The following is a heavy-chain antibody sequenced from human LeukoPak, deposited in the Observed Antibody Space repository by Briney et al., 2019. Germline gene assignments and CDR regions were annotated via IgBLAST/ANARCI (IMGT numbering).Heavy chain of an antibody. V-gene: IGHV4-39*01. D-gene: IGHD3-16*02. J-gene: IGHJ4*02. CDR3: AKQRVPRGVWGSYRYCYFDY. CDR1: GGSISSSSYY. Sequence: PSETLSLTCTVSGGSISSSSYYWGWIRQPPGKGLEWIGSIYYSGSTYYNPSLKSRVTISIDTSKNQFSLKLSSVTAADTAVYYCAKQRVPRGVWGSYRYCYFDYWGQGTLVTVSS. CDR2: IYYSGST.